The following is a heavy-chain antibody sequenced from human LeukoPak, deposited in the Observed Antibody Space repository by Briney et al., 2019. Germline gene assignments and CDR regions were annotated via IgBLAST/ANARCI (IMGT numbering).Heavy chain of an antibody. J-gene: IGHJ5*02. CDR3: ARVEDWNYWFDP. Sequence: ASVRVSCTASGYTLTGYYMHGVRQAPGQGLEWMGWINPNSGGTNYPQKFQGRVTMTRDTSISTAYMELSRLRSDDTAVYYCARVEDWNYWFDPWGQGTLVTVSS. D-gene: IGHD1-7*01. CDR2: INPNSGGT. CDR1: GYTLTGYY. V-gene: IGHV1-2*02.